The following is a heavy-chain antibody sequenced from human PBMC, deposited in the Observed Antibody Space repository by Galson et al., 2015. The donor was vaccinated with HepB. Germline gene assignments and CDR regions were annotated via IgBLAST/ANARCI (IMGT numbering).Heavy chain of an antibody. D-gene: IGHD3-22*01. J-gene: IGHJ4*02. CDR1: GFTFSDYY. Sequence: SLRLSCAASGFTFSDYYMSWIRQAPGKGLEWVSYISSSSSYTNYADSVKGRFTISRDNAKNSLYLQMNSLRAEDTAVYYCARVRTYYYDSSGYPRTNHYFDYWGQGTLVTVSS. CDR2: ISSSSSYT. CDR3: ARVRTYYYDSSGYPRTNHYFDY. V-gene: IGHV3-11*06.